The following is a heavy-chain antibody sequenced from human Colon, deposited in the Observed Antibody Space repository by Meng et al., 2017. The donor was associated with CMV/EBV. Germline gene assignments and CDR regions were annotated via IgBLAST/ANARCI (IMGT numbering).Heavy chain of an antibody. J-gene: IGHJ4*02. Sequence: GGSLRLSCTASEFTVSDSYMNWVRQAPGKGLEWVSVIYGGGTTKYADSVKGRFTISRDNSKNSLFLQMNSLRAEDTAVYFCAKGGLKEGGYSSSWCDYWGQGTLVTVSS. CDR3: AKGGLKEGGYSSSWCDY. D-gene: IGHD6-13*01. V-gene: IGHV3-53*01. CDR2: IYGGGTT. CDR1: EFTVSDSY.